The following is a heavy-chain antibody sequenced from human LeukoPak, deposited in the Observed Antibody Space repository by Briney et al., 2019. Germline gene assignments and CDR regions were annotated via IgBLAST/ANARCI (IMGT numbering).Heavy chain of an antibody. CDR3: ARQISQNRDY. J-gene: IGHJ4*02. V-gene: IGHV4-39*01. D-gene: IGHD2-15*01. CDR2: ILYRGDFSYVGTT. CDR1: GVSLSGSY. Sequence: SETLSLTCSVSGVSLSGSYWIWIRQPPGRGLEWVASILYRGDFSYVGTTFYNPSFGSRVTISVDTSKNAFSLKLTSVTAADTAVYYCARQISQNRDYWGQGTLVTVSS.